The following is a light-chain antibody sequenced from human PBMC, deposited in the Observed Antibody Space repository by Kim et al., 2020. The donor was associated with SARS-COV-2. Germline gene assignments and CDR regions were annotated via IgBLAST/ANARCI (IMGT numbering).Light chain of an antibody. V-gene: IGLV2-14*03. Sequence: GQSITISCTGTSTDIGGYNYVSWDQQRPGKAPKLLICDVTDRPSGVSSRFSGSKSGNTASLTISGLQTEDEADYFCSSYTSRSTVIFGGGTQLTVL. CDR1: STDIGGYNY. CDR3: SSYTSRSTVI. CDR2: DVT. J-gene: IGLJ2*01.